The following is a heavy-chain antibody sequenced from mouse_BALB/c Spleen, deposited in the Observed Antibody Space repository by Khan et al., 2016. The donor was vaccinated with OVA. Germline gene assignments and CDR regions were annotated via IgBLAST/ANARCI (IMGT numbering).Heavy chain of an antibody. Sequence: EVQLQESGGGLVKPGGSLKLSCAASGFTFSTFAVSWVRQTPEKRLEWVASISSGGSTFYPDILKGRITISRDNARNILYLQMSSLRSEDTAMYYCEREVNGSNFAWFAYWGQGTLVTVSA. CDR2: ISSGGST. V-gene: IGHV5-6-5*01. D-gene: IGHD1-1*01. J-gene: IGHJ3*01. CDR1: GFTFSTFA. CDR3: EREVNGSNFAWFAY.